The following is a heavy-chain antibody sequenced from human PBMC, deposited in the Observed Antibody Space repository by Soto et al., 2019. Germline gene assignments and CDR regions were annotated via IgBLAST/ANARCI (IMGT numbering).Heavy chain of an antibody. CDR2: IWYDGSNK. Sequence: SGGYLRVSCAASGFTFSSYGMHWVRQAPGKGLEWVAVIWYDGSNKYYADSVKGRFTISRDNSKNTLYLQMNSLRAEDTAVYYCARDGGFCFCYYHYHYYVMAVRAQGSTVIV. V-gene: IGHV3-33*01. D-gene: IGHD3-22*01. CDR1: GFTFSSYG. CDR3: ARDGGFCFCYYHYHYYVMAV. J-gene: IGHJ6*02.